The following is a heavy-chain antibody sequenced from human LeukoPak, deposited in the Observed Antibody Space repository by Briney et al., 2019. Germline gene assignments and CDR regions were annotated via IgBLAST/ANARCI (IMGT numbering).Heavy chain of an antibody. CDR1: GFTFSGSA. J-gene: IGHJ3*02. CDR2: IRSKANSYAT. V-gene: IGHV3-73*01. D-gene: IGHD5-24*01. CDR3: TRHEREGDGYNCFDI. Sequence: GGSLRLSCAASGFTFSGSAMHWVRQASGKGLEWVGRIRSKANSYATAYAASVKGRFTISRDDSKNTAYLQMNSLKTEDTAVYYCTRHEREGDGYNCFDIWGQGTMVTVSS.